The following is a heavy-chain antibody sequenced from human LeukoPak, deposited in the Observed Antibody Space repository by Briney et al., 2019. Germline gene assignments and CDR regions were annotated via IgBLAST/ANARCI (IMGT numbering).Heavy chain of an antibody. D-gene: IGHD3-16*01. CDR3: AKEGAPLGGRPDY. CDR1: GFTFSSYG. J-gene: IGHJ4*02. CDR2: ISYDGSNK. Sequence: PGGSLRLSCAASGFTFSSYGMHWVRQAPGKGLEWVAVISYDGSNKYYADSVKDRFTISRDNSKNTLYLQMNSLRVEDTAVYYCAKEGAPLGGRPDYWGQGTLVTVSS. V-gene: IGHV3-30*18.